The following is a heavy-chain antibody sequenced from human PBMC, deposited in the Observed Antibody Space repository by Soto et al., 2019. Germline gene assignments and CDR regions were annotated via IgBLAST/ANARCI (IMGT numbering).Heavy chain of an antibody. CDR1: GFSLSTSGVG. J-gene: IGHJ6*02. D-gene: IGHD4-17*01. V-gene: IGHV2-5*02. CDR3: AHSWGTVTAYYNGLDV. CDR2: IYWDDDD. Sequence: QITLKESGPTLVKPTQTLTLTCTFSGFSLSTSGVGVAWIRQPPGKALEWLALIYWDDDDRYSPSLKNRVTITKDTSKSQVVLTMTNMEPADTATYFWAHSWGTVTAYYNGLDVWGQGTTVTVSS.